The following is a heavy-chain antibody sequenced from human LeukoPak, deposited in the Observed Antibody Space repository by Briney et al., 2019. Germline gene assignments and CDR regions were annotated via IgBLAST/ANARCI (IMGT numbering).Heavy chain of an antibody. CDR1: GFIVNNNY. J-gene: IGHJ4*02. CDR3: AKLSYGSGSSADY. CDR2: IYTGGST. Sequence: PGGSLRLSCAASGFIVNNNYMSWVRQAPGKGLEWVSVIYTGGSTYYADSVKGRFTISRDNSKNTLYLQMNSLRAEDTAVYYCAKLSYGSGSSADYWGQGTLVTVSS. V-gene: IGHV3-53*05. D-gene: IGHD3-10*01.